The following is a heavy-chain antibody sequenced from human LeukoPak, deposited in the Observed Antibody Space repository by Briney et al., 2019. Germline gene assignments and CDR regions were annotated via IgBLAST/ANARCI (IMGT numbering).Heavy chain of an antibody. D-gene: IGHD5-18*01. CDR3: ARRVDAARGHFDS. J-gene: IGHJ4*02. Sequence: GESLKISCKGSGYSFTTYCLVWVRQMPGKGLEWMGIICPADSDTRYSPSFQGQVTISADKSISTAYLQWSSLKASDTAMYYCARRVDAARGHFDSGGQEPLVTVSS. V-gene: IGHV5-51*01. CDR2: ICPADSDT. CDR1: GYSFTTYC.